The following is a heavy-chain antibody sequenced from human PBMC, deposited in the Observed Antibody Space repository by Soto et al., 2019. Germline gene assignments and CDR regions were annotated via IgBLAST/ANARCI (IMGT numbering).Heavy chain of an antibody. CDR2: IYVTGAV. J-gene: IGHJ5*02. V-gene: IGHV4-31*03. CDR3: ARLRIATKHYKWVDH. D-gene: IGHD2-21*01. Sequence: TLSLTCSVSGAALNRGNYYWSWIRQVPGKGLEWIGHIYVTGAVDYNPSLRDRITISQDTSERQFSLNLRLVTAADTAVEYGARLRIATKHYKWVDHWCKGTLVP. CDR1: GAALNRGNYY.